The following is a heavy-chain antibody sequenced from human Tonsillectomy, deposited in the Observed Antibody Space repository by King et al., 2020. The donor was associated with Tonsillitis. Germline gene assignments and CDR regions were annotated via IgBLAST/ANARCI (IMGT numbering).Heavy chain of an antibody. CDR3: ARDYDFSPLRAFDI. V-gene: IGHV1-46*01. J-gene: IGHJ3*02. Sequence: QLVQSGAEVKKPGASVKVSCKTSGYTFTSYYMHWVRQAPGQGLEWMGIINPSVCSTSYAQKFQGRVTMTRDTSPSTVYMELSGLRSDDTAVYYCARDYDFSPLRAFDIWGQGTMVTVSS. CDR1: GYTFTSYY. CDR2: INPSVCST. D-gene: IGHD3-3*01.